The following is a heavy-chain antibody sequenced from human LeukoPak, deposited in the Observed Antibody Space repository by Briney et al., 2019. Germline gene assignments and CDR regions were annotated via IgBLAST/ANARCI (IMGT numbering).Heavy chain of an antibody. D-gene: IGHD4-11*01. CDR2: IYYSGST. CDR3: ARASTVKLRLDAFDI. Sequence: PSETLSLTCTVSGGSISCGDYYWSWIRQPPGKGLEWIGYIYYSGSTYYNPSLKSRVTISVDTSKNQFSLKLSSVTAADTAVYYCARASTVKLRLDAFDIWGQGTMVTVSS. J-gene: IGHJ3*02. CDR1: GGSISCGDYY. V-gene: IGHV4-30-4*08.